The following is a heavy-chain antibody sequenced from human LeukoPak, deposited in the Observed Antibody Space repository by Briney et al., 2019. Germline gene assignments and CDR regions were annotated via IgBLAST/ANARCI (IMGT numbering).Heavy chain of an antibody. Sequence: SETLSLTCTVSGGSISSYYWSWIRQPAGKGLEWIGRIYISGSTNYNPSLKSRVTMSVDTSKNQFSLKLSSVTAADTAVYYCARDHCSSTSCRFNYYYYYMDVWGKGTTVTISS. V-gene: IGHV4-4*07. J-gene: IGHJ6*03. CDR1: GGSISSYY. CDR3: ARDHCSSTSCRFNYYYYYMDV. D-gene: IGHD2-2*01. CDR2: IYISGST.